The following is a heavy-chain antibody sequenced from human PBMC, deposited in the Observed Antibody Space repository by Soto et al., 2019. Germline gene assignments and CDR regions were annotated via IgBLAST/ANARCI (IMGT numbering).Heavy chain of an antibody. V-gene: IGHV4-31*03. Sequence: SETLSLTCTVSGGSISSGGYYWSWIRQHPGKGLEWIGYIYYSGSTYYNPSLKSRVTISVDTSKNQFSLKLSSVTAAGTAVYYCARDQGNSRTLLFDYWGQGTLVTVSS. CDR2: IYYSGST. D-gene: IGHD4-4*01. CDR1: GGSISSGGYY. CDR3: ARDQGNSRTLLFDY. J-gene: IGHJ4*02.